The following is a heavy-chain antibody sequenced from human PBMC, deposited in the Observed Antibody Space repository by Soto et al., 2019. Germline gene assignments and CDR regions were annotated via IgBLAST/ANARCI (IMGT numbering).Heavy chain of an antibody. CDR2: ISGSGSNP. D-gene: IGHD2-15*01. CDR3: ARETKLGYCSGGSCYSAAFDI. J-gene: IGHJ3*02. Sequence: GGSLRLSCAASGFTFSSYAMSWVRQAPGQGLEWVSAISGSGSNPYYADSVKGRFTISRDNSKNSLYLQMNSLRAEDTAVYYCARETKLGYCSGGSCYSAAFDIWGQGTMVTVSS. CDR1: GFTFSSYA. V-gene: IGHV3-23*01.